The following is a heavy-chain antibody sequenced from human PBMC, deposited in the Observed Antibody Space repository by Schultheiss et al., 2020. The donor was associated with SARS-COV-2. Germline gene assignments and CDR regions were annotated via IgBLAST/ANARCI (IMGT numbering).Heavy chain of an antibody. J-gene: IGHJ4*02. D-gene: IGHD3-9*01. CDR1: GFTFSTYW. V-gene: IGHV3-7*03. CDR2: IKQDGSDK. CDR3: ARPLLTGYDFDY. Sequence: GESLRLSCAASGFTFSTYWMSWVRQAPGKGLEWVATIKQDGSDKYYVDSVKGRFTISRDNAEDSLYLQMNSLRAEDTAVYYCARPLLTGYDFDYWGQGTLVTVSS.